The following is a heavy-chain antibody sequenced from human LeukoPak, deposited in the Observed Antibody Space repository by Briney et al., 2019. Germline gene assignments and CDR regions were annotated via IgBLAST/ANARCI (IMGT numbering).Heavy chain of an antibody. V-gene: IGHV4-39*01. CDR1: GGSISSSSYY. CDR3: ACPTVNGRLAREYYFDY. J-gene: IGHJ4*02. D-gene: IGHD4-17*01. CDR2: IYYSGST. Sequence: PSETLSLTCTVSGGSISSSSYYWGWIRQPPGKGLEWIGSIYYSGSTYYNPSLKSRVTISVDTSKNQFSLKLSSVTAADTAVYYCACPTVNGRLAREYYFDYWGQGTLVTVSS.